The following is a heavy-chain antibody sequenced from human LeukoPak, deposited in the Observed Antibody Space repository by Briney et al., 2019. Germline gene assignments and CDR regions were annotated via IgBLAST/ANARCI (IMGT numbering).Heavy chain of an antibody. J-gene: IGHJ4*02. Sequence: GGSLRLSCAASGFSFTKYAMSWVRQAPGKGLEGVSGMSSSGDSTDYAASVNGTFTLYRDNSKNTLYLQMDSLRVEDTAVFCAKVSFDGGVIPYFDSWGQGTVVTVSS. CDR2: MSSSGDST. CDR3: AKVSFDGGVIPYFDS. D-gene: IGHD3-16*02. V-gene: IGHV3-23*01. CDR1: GFSFTKYA.